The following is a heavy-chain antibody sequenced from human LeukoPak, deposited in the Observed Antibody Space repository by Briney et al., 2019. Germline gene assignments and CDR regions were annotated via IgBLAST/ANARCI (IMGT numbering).Heavy chain of an antibody. D-gene: IGHD2-21*01. CDR3: ARDQSRHSDY. Sequence: PGGSLRLSCAASGFTFSNYAMHWVRQAPGKGLEWVAIIKEDGSEEYYVDSVKGRFTISRDNAKNSLYLQMNSLRVEDTAVYYCARDQSRHSDYWGQGTLVTVSS. CDR2: IKEDGSEE. J-gene: IGHJ4*02. CDR1: GFTFSNYA. V-gene: IGHV3-7*03.